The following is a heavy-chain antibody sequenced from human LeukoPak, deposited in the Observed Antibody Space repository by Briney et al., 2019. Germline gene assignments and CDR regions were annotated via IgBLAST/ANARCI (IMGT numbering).Heavy chain of an antibody. J-gene: IGHJ6*02. CDR3: ARDIPPYSGSYPYYYYYGMDV. D-gene: IGHD1-26*01. CDR1: GFTFSDYA. Sequence: GGSLRLSCSAFGFTFSDYAFHWVRQAPGKGLEWVAVISYDGSNKYYADSVKGRFTISRDNSKNTLYLQMNSLRAEDTAVYYCARDIPPYSGSYPYYYYYGMDVWGQGTTVTVSS. CDR2: ISYDGSNK. V-gene: IGHV3-30-3*01.